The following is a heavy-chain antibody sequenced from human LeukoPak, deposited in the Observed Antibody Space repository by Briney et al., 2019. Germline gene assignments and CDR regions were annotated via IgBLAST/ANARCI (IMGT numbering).Heavy chain of an antibody. CDR3: ARNNAMDA. D-gene: IGHD2-8*01. J-gene: IGHJ6*02. CDR2: VNRDGSET. Sequence: GSLRLSCAASGFALSSHWMTWVRQVPGRGPEWVANVNRDGSETYYLDSVKGRFTISKDNAKNSLYLQMNSLRAEDTALYHCARNNAMDAWGQGTTVIVSS. V-gene: IGHV3-7*03. CDR1: GFALSSHW.